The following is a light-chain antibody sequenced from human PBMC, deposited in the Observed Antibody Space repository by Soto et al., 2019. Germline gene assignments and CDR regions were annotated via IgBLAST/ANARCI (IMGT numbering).Light chain of an antibody. Sequence: DIQMTQSPSSLSASVGDRVTITCRASQSMSSSLNWYQQKPGKAPKLLLYAASSLQSGVPSRFSGSGSGTEFTLPISSLQPEDFATYYGQQGYSNPAWTFGQETKVDIK. J-gene: IGKJ1*01. V-gene: IGKV1-39*01. CDR2: AAS. CDR1: QSMSSS. CDR3: QQGYSNPAWT.